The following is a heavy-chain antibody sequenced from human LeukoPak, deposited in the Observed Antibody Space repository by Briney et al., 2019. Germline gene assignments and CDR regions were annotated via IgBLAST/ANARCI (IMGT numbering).Heavy chain of an antibody. J-gene: IGHJ6*03. Sequence: SETLSLTCTVYGGSFSGYSWSWIRQPPGKGLEWIGEINHSGSTNYNPSLKSRVTISVDTSKNQFSLNLSSVTAADTAVYYCARAGGDIYGYYYYMDAWDKGTTVTVSS. V-gene: IGHV4-34*01. CDR2: INHSGST. CDR3: ARAGGDIYGYYYYMDA. D-gene: IGHD5-18*01. CDR1: GGSFSGYS.